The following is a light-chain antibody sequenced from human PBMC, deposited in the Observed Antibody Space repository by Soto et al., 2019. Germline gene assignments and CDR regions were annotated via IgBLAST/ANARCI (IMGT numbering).Light chain of an antibody. CDR2: DVS. V-gene: IGKV3-11*01. CDR1: QSINNF. J-gene: IGKJ1*01. Sequence: EIVLTQSPATLSLSPEERATLSCRASQSINNFIAWYQQKSGQPPRLVIYDVSKRATGIPARFSGSGSGTDFTLSISSLEPEDFAVYFCQQRSNWPPTWTFGPGTKVEVK. CDR3: QQRSNWPPTWT.